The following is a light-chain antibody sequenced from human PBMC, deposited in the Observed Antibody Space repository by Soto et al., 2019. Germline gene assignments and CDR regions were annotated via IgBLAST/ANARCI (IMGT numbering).Light chain of an antibody. CDR3: AAWDDSLSGPV. V-gene: IGLV1-47*02. Sequence: QSVLTQPPSASATPGQRVTISCSGSSSNIGGRFVYWYQHLPGTAPKLLIYSNNQRPSGVPDRSSGSKSGTSAFLAISGLRSGDEADYYCAAWDDSLSGPVFGGGTKLTVL. CDR2: SNN. CDR1: SSNIGGRF. J-gene: IGLJ2*01.